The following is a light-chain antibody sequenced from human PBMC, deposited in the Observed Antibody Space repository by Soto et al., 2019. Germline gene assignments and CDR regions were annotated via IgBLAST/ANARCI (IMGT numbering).Light chain of an antibody. V-gene: IGKV3-20*01. CDR2: LAS. CDR1: QSVRNNF. Sequence: EIVLTQSPGTLSLSPGERATLSCRASQSVRNNFLSWYQQRPGQAPRLLIYLASTRAAGIPDRFSGSGSGTDFTLTISRLEPEDFAVYYCQQYGDSPPRYTFGQVTKLEI. CDR3: QQYGDSPPRYT. J-gene: IGKJ2*01.